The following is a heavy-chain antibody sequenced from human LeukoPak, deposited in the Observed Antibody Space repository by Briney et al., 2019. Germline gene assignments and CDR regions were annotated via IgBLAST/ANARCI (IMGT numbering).Heavy chain of an antibody. CDR1: GFSFSTAW. J-gene: IGHJ5*02. CDR2: INGDGGAI. CDR3: VGDLPRTSGP. Sequence: GGSLRLSCVASGFSFSTAWMHWARHTPWKGLVWVSHINGDGGAINYADDVKGRFTIPRDNAKSTLYLQMNSLRVEDTAVYYCVGDLPRTSGPWGQGTLVTVSS. D-gene: IGHD3-10*01. V-gene: IGHV3-74*01.